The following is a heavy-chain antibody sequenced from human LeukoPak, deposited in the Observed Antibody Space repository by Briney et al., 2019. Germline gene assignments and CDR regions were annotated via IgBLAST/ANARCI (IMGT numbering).Heavy chain of an antibody. J-gene: IGHJ5*02. Sequence: GGSLRLSCTASGFTTHYWLNWVRQSPGKGLEWVANIDRDGRVQHYVDSVEGRFTISRDSAKNTLYLQMSSLRAEDTAVYYCAKSRLTPHPWGQGTLVTVSS. CDR1: GFTTHYW. D-gene: IGHD1-14*01. V-gene: IGHV3-7*03. CDR2: IDRDGRVQ. CDR3: AKSRLTPHP.